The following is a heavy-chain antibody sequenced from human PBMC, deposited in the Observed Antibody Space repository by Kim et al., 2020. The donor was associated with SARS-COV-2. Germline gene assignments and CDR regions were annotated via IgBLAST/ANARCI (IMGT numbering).Heavy chain of an antibody. V-gene: IGHV4-61*02. J-gene: IGHJ6*02. CDR3: ARDLEMATIKSYRYYYYYYGMDV. D-gene: IGHD5-12*01. Sequence: SETLSLTCTVSGGSISSGSYYWSWIRQPAGKGLEWIGRIYTSGSTNYNPSLKSRVTISVDTSKNQFSLKLSSVTAADTAVYYCARDLEMATIKSYRYYYYYYGMDVWGQGTTVTVSS. CDR1: GGSISSGSYY. CDR2: IYTSGST.